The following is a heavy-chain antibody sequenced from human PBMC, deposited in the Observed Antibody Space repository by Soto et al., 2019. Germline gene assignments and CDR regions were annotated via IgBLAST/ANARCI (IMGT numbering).Heavy chain of an antibody. CDR2: IGSDGST. CDR1: GFTFSRHA. V-gene: IGHV3-23*01. J-gene: IGHJ4*02. CDR3: AKDPYNHRLAS. D-gene: IGHD1-1*01. Sequence: EVQLLESGGDFVPPGGSLRLSCAASGFTFSRHAMAWVRRAAGRGLEWVATIGSDGSTYHAESVKGRFSISRDNYGNMLHLQLNSLRVEDTGIYYCAKDPYNHRLASWGQGTLVTVSS.